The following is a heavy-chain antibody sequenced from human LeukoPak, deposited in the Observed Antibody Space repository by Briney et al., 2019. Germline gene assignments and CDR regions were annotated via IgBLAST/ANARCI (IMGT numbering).Heavy chain of an antibody. V-gene: IGHV1-18*01. CDR1: GYTFTSYG. J-gene: IGHJ4*02. CDR2: ISAYNGNT. Sequence: ASVKVSCKASGYTFTSYGISWVRQAPGQGREWMGWISAYNGNTNYAQKLQGRVTMTTDTSTSTAYMELRSLRSDDTAVYYCARGGGAVLRYFDWNLDYWGQGTLVTVSS. D-gene: IGHD3-9*01. CDR3: ARGGGAVLRYFDWNLDY.